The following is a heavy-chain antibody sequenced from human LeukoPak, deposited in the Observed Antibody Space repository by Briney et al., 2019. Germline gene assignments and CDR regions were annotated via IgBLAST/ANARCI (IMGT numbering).Heavy chain of an antibody. J-gene: IGHJ4*02. CDR1: GGSISSYY. CDR3: ARAHTSNWYMDY. CDR2: IFYSGSS. V-gene: IGHV4-59*01. D-gene: IGHD6-13*01. Sequence: KASETLSLTCSVSGGSISSYYWSWIRQPPGKGLEWIGYIFYSGSSNYNPSLKSRVTMSVDTSENQLSLKLRSVTAADTALYCCARAHTSNWYMDYWGQGTLVTVSS.